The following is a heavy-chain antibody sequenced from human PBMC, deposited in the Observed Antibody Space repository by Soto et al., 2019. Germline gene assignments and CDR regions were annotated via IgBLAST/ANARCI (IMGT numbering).Heavy chain of an antibody. J-gene: IGHJ4*02. D-gene: IGHD2-2*01. CDR1: GGTFSSYA. CDR3: ARNPLCISTSWGYFDY. Sequence: QVQLVQSGAEVKKPGSSVKVSCKASGGTFSSYAISWVRQAPGQGLEWMGGIIPIFGTANYEPKFQGRVTITEDESTSTAYMELISLRSEDTAVYYCARNPLCISTSWGYFDYWGQGTLVTVSS. CDR2: IIPIFGTA. V-gene: IGHV1-69*12.